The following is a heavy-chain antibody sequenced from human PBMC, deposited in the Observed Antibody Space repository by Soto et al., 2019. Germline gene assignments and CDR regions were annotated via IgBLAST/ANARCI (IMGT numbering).Heavy chain of an antibody. D-gene: IGHD3-10*01. CDR3: ARGYAAGWGDY. V-gene: IGHV3-48*01. CDR1: GFTFSSYS. J-gene: IGHJ4*02. Sequence: EVQLVESGGGLVQPGGSLRLSCAASGFTFSSYSMNWVRQAPGKGLEWVSYISSSSSTIYYADSVKGRFTISRDNAKNSLYLQMNSLRAEDTAVYYCARGYAAGWGDYWGQGTLVTVSS. CDR2: ISSSSSTI.